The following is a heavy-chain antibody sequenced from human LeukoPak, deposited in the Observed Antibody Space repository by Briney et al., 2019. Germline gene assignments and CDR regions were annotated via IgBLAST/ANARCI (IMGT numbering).Heavy chain of an antibody. Sequence: PGGSLRLSCAASGFTFSSYAMHWVRQAPGKGLEWVAVISYDGSNKYYADSVKGRFTISRDNSKNTLYLQMNSLRAEDTAVYYCARDYTAMAFRNYGMDVWGQGTTVTVSS. V-gene: IGHV3-30*04. CDR1: GFTFSSYA. D-gene: IGHD5-18*01. CDR3: ARDYTAMAFRNYGMDV. CDR2: ISYDGSNK. J-gene: IGHJ6*02.